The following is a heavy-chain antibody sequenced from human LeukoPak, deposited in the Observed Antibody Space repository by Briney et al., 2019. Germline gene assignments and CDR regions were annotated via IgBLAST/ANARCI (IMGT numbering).Heavy chain of an antibody. CDR1: GYTFTGYY. CDR2: ISGYNGNT. J-gene: IGHJ1*01. D-gene: IGHD6-13*01. CDR3: ARDARLRYSSSWYEGNFQH. V-gene: IGHV1-18*04. Sequence: ASVKVSCKASGYTFTGYYMHWVRKAPGQGLEWMGWISGYNGNTNYAQKFQGRVTMTTDTSTSTAYMELRSLTSDDTAVYYCARDARLRYSSSWYEGNFQHWGQGTLVTVSS.